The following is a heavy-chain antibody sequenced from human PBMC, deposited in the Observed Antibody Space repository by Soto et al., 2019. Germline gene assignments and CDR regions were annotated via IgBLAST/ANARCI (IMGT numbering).Heavy chain of an antibody. Sequence: EVQLLESGGGLVQPGGSLRLSCAASGFPLSTYGMSWVRQAPGKGLEWVSSITGTGGDTYYADSVKGRFTSSRDNSNNMLYLQMNSLRVADTAVYYCARIRGYWYGLDVWGQGTMITVSS. CDR1: GFPLSTYG. V-gene: IGHV3-23*01. CDR2: ITGTGGDT. J-gene: IGHJ6*02. CDR3: ARIRGYWYGLDV.